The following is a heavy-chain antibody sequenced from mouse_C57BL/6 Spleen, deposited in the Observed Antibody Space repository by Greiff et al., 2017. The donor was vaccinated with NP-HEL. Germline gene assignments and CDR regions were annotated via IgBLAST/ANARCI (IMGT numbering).Heavy chain of an antibody. Sequence: VQLQQPGAELVMPGASVKLSCKASGYTFTSYWMHWVKQRPGQGLEWIGEIDPSDSYTNYNQKFKGKSTLTVDKSSSTAYMQLSSLTSEDSAVYYCARGPHYYGSSYDYFDYWGQGTTLTVSS. D-gene: IGHD1-1*01. V-gene: IGHV1-69*01. J-gene: IGHJ2*01. CDR1: GYTFTSYW. CDR2: IDPSDSYT. CDR3: ARGPHYYGSSYDYFDY.